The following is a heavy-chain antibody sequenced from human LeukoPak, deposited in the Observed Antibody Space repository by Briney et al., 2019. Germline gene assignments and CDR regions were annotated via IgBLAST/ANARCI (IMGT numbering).Heavy chain of an antibody. CDR2: INHSGST. CDR1: GGSFSGYY. CDR3: ARSYDYLWGSHRYTPTFDS. V-gene: IGHV4-34*01. D-gene: IGHD3-16*02. Sequence: SDTLSLTCAVYGGSFSGYYWNWIRQAPEKGLEWIGEINHSGSTNYNPSLKSRVTMSVDTSRNQFSLRLSSVTAADTAVYYCARSYDYLWGSHRYTPTFDSWGQGTLVTVSS. J-gene: IGHJ4*02.